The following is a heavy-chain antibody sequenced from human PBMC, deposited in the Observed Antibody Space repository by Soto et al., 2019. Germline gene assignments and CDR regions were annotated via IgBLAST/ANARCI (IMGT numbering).Heavy chain of an antibody. V-gene: IGHV3-7*01. Sequence: EVQLVESGGGLVQLGGSRRLSCAASGFTFSSFWMTWVRQAPGKGLEWVANIKQDGSEKYYVDSVKGRFTISRDNARNALFLEMKSLRSEDTAVYDCVLDRSGSYLEGFDYWGQGTLVTVSS. CDR3: VLDRSGSYLEGFDY. J-gene: IGHJ4*02. D-gene: IGHD1-26*01. CDR2: IKQDGSEK. CDR1: GFTFSSFW.